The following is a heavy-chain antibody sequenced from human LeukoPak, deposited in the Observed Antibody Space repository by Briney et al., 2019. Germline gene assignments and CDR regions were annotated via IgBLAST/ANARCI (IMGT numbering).Heavy chain of an antibody. D-gene: IGHD2-2*01. CDR2: IYSGGST. J-gene: IGHJ4*02. CDR1: GFTVSSNY. V-gene: IGHV3-66*01. CDR3: ARGFGPAALDY. Sequence: GGSLRLSCAASGFTVSSNYMSWVRQAPGKGLEWVSVIYSGGSTYYADSVEGRFTISRDNSKNTLYLQMNSLRAEDTAVYYCARGFGPAALDYWGQGTLVTVSS.